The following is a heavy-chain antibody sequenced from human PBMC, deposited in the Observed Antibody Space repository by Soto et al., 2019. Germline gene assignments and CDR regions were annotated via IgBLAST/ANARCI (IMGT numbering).Heavy chain of an antibody. Sequence: EVQLVESGGGLVQPGGSLRLSCAASGFTFSSYEMNWVRQAPGKGLEWVSYISSSGSTIYYADSVKGRFTISRDNAKNSRYLQMNSLRAEDTAVYYCAVGLLWAPRTWDYWGQGTLVTVSS. D-gene: IGHD4-17*01. V-gene: IGHV3-48*03. J-gene: IGHJ4*02. CDR1: GFTFSSYE. CDR2: ISSSGSTI. CDR3: AVGLLWAPRTWDY.